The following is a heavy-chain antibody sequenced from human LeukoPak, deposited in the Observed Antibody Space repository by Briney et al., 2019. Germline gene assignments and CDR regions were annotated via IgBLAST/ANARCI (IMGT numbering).Heavy chain of an antibody. V-gene: IGHV3-23*01. D-gene: IGHD3-10*01. Sequence: PGGSLRLSCAASGFTFSSYAMSWVRPAPGKGVEWVSAISGSGGSTYYADSVKGRFAISRDNSKNTLYLQMNSLRAEDTAVYYCAKDSHPLLLWFGDQMGGIDCWGQGTLVTVSS. CDR3: AKDSHPLLLWFGDQMGGIDC. CDR1: GFTFSSYA. J-gene: IGHJ4*02. CDR2: ISGSGGST.